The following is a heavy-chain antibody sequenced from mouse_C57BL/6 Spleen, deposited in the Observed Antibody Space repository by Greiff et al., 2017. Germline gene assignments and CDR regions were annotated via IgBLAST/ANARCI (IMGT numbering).Heavy chain of an antibody. V-gene: IGHV1-52*01. CDR2: IDPSDSET. D-gene: IGHD1-1*01. J-gene: IGHJ1*03. CDR1: GYTFTSYW. CDR3: ARYYYGSSWYFDV. Sequence: QVQLQQPGAELVRPGSSVKLSCKASGYTFTSYWMHWVKQRPIQGLEWIGNIDPSDSETHYNQKFKDKATLTVDKSSSTAYMQRSSLTSEDSAVYYCARYYYGSSWYFDVWGTGTTVTVSS.